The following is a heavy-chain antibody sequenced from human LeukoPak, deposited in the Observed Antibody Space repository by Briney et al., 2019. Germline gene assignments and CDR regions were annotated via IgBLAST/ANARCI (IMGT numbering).Heavy chain of an antibody. D-gene: IGHD6-6*01. CDR2: INPNSGGT. CDR1: GYTFTGYY. V-gene: IGHV1-2*02. Sequence: ASVKVSCKASGYTFTGYYMHWVRQAPGQGLEWMGWINPNSGGTNYAQKFQGRVTMTRDTSISTAYMELSRLRSDDTAVYYCASHTTPEYSSSSYYYYYMDVWGKGTTVTVSS. CDR3: ASHTTPEYSSSSYYYYYMDV. J-gene: IGHJ6*03.